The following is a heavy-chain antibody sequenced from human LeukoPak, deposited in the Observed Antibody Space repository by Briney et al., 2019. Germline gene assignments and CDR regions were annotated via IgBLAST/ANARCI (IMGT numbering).Heavy chain of an antibody. D-gene: IGHD3-3*01. Sequence: GGSLRLSCATSGFTLSIYGMHRVRQAPGKGLEWVSSISSSSSYIYYADSVKGRFTISRDNAKNSLYLQMNSLRAEDTAVYYCARVAAIFGVVITRIDYWGQGTLVTVSS. CDR1: GFTLSIYG. J-gene: IGHJ4*02. V-gene: IGHV3-21*01. CDR2: ISSSSSYI. CDR3: ARVAAIFGVVITRIDY.